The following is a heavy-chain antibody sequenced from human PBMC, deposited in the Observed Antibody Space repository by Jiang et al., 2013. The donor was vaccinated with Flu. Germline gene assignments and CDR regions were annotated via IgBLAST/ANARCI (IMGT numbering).Heavy chain of an antibody. CDR2: ISYDGSNK. CDR1: GFTFSSYA. D-gene: IGHD3-22*01. J-gene: IGHJ4*02. CDR3: ARDPLTMIVVVISRNFDY. V-gene: IGHV3-30*04. Sequence: AASGFTFSSYAMHWVRQAPGKGLEWVAVISYDGSNKYYADSVKGRFTISRDNSKNTLYLQMNSLRAEDTAVYYCARDPLTMIVVVISRNFDYWGQGTLVTVSS.